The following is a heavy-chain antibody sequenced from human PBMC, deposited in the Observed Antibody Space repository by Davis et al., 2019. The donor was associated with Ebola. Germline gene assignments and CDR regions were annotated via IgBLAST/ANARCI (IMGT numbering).Heavy chain of an antibody. CDR1: GFTFSSYS. CDR3: AKVLLRYFDWLLPDAFDI. Sequence: GGSLRLSCAASGFTFSSYSMNWVRQAPGKGLEWVSAISGSGGSTYYADSVKGRFTISRDNSKNTLYLQMNSLRAEDTAVYYCAKVLLRYFDWLLPDAFDIWGQGTMVTVSS. D-gene: IGHD3-9*01. J-gene: IGHJ3*02. V-gene: IGHV3-23*01. CDR2: ISGSGGST.